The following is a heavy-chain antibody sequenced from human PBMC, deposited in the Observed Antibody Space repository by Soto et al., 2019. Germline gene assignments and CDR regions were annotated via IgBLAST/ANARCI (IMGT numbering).Heavy chain of an antibody. D-gene: IGHD4-17*01. CDR1: GGYICRGGHY. Sequence: TSDTLSLTCTVSGGYICRGGHYCSCIRQQPGKGLEWIGYIYYSGRTYYNPSLKSRVTISGDTSKNQFSLKLSSVTAADTAVYYCARDPEAVTTRGGAFDIWGQGTMVTVSS. CDR2: IYYSGRT. J-gene: IGHJ3*02. V-gene: IGHV4-31*03. CDR3: ARDPEAVTTRGGAFDI.